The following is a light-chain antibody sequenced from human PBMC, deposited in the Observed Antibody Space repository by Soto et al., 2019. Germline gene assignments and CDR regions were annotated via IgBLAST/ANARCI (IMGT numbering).Light chain of an antibody. Sequence: QSVLTQPPSVSGAPGQRVTISCTGSSANIGAGYDVHWYQQLPGTAPKLLIYGNSNRPSGVPDRFSGSKSGTSASLAITGPQAEDAADYYCQYYYSSLSGWVFGGGTKLTVL. CDR3: QYYYSSLSGWV. J-gene: IGLJ3*02. V-gene: IGLV1-40*01. CDR1: SANIGAGYD. CDR2: GNS.